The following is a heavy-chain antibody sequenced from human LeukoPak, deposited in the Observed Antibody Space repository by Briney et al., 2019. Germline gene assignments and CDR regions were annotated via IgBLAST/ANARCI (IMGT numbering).Heavy chain of an antibody. CDR2: ISYTGTYI. CDR3: AKDRATYYYDSSGPLDY. D-gene: IGHD3-22*01. J-gene: IGHJ4*02. CDR1: AFSLSAYN. Sequence: GGSLRLSCAASAFSLSAYNMNWVRQAPGKGLEWVSSISYTGTYIYYADSVKGRFTISRDNSKNTLYLQMNSLRAEDTAVYYCAKDRATYYYDSSGPLDYWGQGTLVTVSS. V-gene: IGHV3-21*01.